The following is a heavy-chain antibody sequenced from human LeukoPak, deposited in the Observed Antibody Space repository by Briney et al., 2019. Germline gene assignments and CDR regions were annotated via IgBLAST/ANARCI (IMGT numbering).Heavy chain of an antibody. D-gene: IGHD3-10*01. Sequence: KPSETLSLTCTVSGGSISSYYWSWIRQPPGKGLEWIGYIYYSGSTNYNPSLKSRVTISVDTSKNQFSLKLSSVTAADTAVYYCARGSRMVRGVIPYYFDYWGQGTLVTVSS. V-gene: IGHV4-59*08. J-gene: IGHJ4*02. CDR1: GGSISSYY. CDR2: IYYSGST. CDR3: ARGSRMVRGVIPYYFDY.